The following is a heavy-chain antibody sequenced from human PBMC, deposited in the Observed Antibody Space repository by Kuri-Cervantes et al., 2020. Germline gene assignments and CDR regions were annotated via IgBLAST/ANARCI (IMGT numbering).Heavy chain of an antibody. CDR1: GFVFGTYA. CDR2: IRYDGSDR. V-gene: IGHV3-30*02. Sequence: GGSLRLSCVASGFVFGTYAMHWVRQAPGRGLEWVAFIRYDGSDRDHVDSVKGRFTISRDNSKSTLYLQMNSLRPEDAAVYYCAKTYYYESRSYSFPDSYYYYMDVWGTGTTVTVSS. J-gene: IGHJ6*03. CDR3: AKTYYYESRSYSFPDSYYYYMDV. D-gene: IGHD3-22*01.